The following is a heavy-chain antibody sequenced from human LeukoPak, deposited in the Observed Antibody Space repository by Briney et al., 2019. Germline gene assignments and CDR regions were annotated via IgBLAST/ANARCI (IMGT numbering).Heavy chain of an antibody. Sequence: EASVKVSCKASGYTFTGYYMHWVRQAPGQGLEWMGWINPNSGGTNYAQKFQGRVTITMDTSISTAYMELNRLRSDDTAVYYCASKKKNCGGDCLPFDYWGQGTLVTVSS. J-gene: IGHJ4*02. CDR1: GYTFTGYY. D-gene: IGHD2-21*02. V-gene: IGHV1-2*02. CDR3: ASKKKNCGGDCLPFDY. CDR2: INPNSGGT.